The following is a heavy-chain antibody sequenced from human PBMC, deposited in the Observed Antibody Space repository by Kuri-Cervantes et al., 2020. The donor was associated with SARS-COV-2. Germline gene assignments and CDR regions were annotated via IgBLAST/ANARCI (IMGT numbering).Heavy chain of an antibody. CDR2: INHSGST. CDR1: GGSFSGYY. J-gene: IGHJ6*02. V-gene: IGHV4-34*01. Sequence: GSLRLSCAVYGGSFSGYYWSWIRQPPGKGLEWIGEINHSGSTNYNPSLKSRVTISVDTSKNQFSLKLSSVTAADTAVYYCARDQYYYYGMDVWGQGTTVTGYS. CDR3: ARDQYYYYGMDV.